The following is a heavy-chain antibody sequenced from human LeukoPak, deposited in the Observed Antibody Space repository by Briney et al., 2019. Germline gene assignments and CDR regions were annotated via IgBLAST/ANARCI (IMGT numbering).Heavy chain of an antibody. CDR2: IHHSGTT. CDR3: ARDSRGAPFAY. Sequence: SETLSLTCAVSGYSISSGYYWGWTRQPPGKGLEWIGTIHHSGTTNYNPSLKSRVTISIDTSKNQSSLKLSSVTAADTAVYYCARDSRGAPFAYWGQGTLVTVSS. D-gene: IGHD1-26*01. J-gene: IGHJ4*02. V-gene: IGHV4-38-2*02. CDR1: GYSISSGYY.